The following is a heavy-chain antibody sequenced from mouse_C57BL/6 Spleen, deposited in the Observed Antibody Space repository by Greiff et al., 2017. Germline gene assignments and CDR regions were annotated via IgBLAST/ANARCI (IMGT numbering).Heavy chain of an antibody. CDR2: IHPNSGST. CDR1: GYTFTSYW. J-gene: IGHJ1*03. CDR3: ASYDYALGYFDV. Sequence: QVQLKQPGAELVKPGASVKLSCKASGYTFTSYWMHWVKQRPGQGLEWIGMIHPNSGSTNYNEKFKSKATLTVDKSSSTAYMQLSSLTSEDSAVYYCASYDYALGYFDVWGTGTTVTVSS. V-gene: IGHV1-64*01. D-gene: IGHD2-4*01.